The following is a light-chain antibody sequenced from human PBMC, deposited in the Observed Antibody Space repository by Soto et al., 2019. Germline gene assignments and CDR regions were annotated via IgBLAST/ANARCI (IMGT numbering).Light chain of an antibody. CDR2: SNN. CDR1: SSNIGSNT. V-gene: IGLV1-44*01. Sequence: QSVLTQLPSASGTPGQRVTISCSGSSSNIGSNTVNWYQQLPGTAPKLLIYSNNQRPSGVPYRFSGSKSGTSASLAISGLQSEDEAGYYCAAWDDSLNSVVFGGGTKLTVL. J-gene: IGLJ2*01. CDR3: AAWDDSLNSVV.